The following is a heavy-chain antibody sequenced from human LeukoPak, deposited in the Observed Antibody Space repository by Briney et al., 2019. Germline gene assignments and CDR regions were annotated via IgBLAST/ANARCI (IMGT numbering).Heavy chain of an antibody. CDR3: ARDAVSSAWAFDI. CDR2: ISSTSSYI. D-gene: IGHD6-6*01. CDR1: GFTFSSYT. Sequence: PGGSLRLSCAASGFTFSSYTMNWVRQAPGEGLEWVSSISSTSSYIYYADSVKGRFTISRDNAENSLFLQMNSLRDEDTAVYFCARDAVSSAWAFDIWGQGTMVTVSS. J-gene: IGHJ3*02. V-gene: IGHV3-21*01.